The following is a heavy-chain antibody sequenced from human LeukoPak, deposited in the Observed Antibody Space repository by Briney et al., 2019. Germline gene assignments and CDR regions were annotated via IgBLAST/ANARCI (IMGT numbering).Heavy chain of an antibody. V-gene: IGHV3-7*03. CDR2: IKDDGGEE. CDR3: ARDIGDGSGDSLDS. Sequence: GGSLRLSCEVSGFTFSNYWMSWVRQAPGKGLEWVANIKDDGGEEFYVDSVKGRFTISRDNAKNSLFLQVNSLRADDTAVYYCARDIGDGSGDSLDSWGQGTVVTVSS. J-gene: IGHJ4*02. D-gene: IGHD3-10*01. CDR1: GFTFSNYW.